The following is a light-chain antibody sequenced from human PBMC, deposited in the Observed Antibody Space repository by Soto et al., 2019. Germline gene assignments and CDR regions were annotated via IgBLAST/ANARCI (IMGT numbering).Light chain of an antibody. CDR3: CSYADSVL. CDR1: SSNIGAGYD. CDR2: GNS. Sequence: QSVLTQPPSVSGAPGQRVTISCTGSSSNIGAGYDVHWYQQLPGTAPKLLIYGNSNRPSGVPDRFSGSKSGTSASLAITGLQAEDEADYYCCSYADSVLFGGGTKLTVL. V-gene: IGLV1-40*01. J-gene: IGLJ2*01.